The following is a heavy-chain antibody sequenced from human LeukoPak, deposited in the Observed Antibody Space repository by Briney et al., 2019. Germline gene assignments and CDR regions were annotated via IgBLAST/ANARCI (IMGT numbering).Heavy chain of an antibody. D-gene: IGHD4-17*01. CDR1: GFTFSSYA. CDR3: AKGPTVTKFNAFDI. V-gene: IGHV3-23*01. J-gene: IGHJ3*02. Sequence: GGSLRLSCAGSGFTFSSYAMTWVRQAPGKGLEWVSGISGSGGSTYYADSVKGRFTISRDNSKNTLYLQMNSLRADDTAVYYCAKGPTVTKFNAFDIWGQGTMDTVSS. CDR2: ISGSGGST.